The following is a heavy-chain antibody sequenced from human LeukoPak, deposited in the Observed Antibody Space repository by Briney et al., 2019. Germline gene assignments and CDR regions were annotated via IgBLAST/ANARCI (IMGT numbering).Heavy chain of an antibody. CDR1: GFSFSSFA. CDR2: IGGSRHNT. V-gene: IGHV3-23*01. D-gene: IGHD2-2*01. CDR3: ARVRYCSSMSCSIRYFDY. Sequence: GGSLRLSCVASGFSFSSFAMSWVRQAPGKGLEWVSAIGGSRHNTYYAESVKGRFTISRDNSKNTLYLQMNSLRAEDTAVYYCARVRYCSSMSCSIRYFDYWGLGTLVTVSS. J-gene: IGHJ4*02.